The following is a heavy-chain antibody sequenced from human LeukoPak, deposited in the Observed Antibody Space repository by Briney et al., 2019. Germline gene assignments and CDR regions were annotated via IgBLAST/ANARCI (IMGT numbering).Heavy chain of an antibody. J-gene: IGHJ4*02. CDR3: ARDPTISYYYDSSGSSSY. CDR2: TFYSGST. Sequence: KASETCSSTGLVLAASIAISSYYWGGTRHPPGRGREGIGSTFYSGSTYYNPSLKSRVTISVDTSKNQFSLKLSSVTAADTAVYYCARDPTISYYYDSSGSSSYWGQGTLVTVSS. CDR1: AASIAISSYY. V-gene: IGHV4-39*07. D-gene: IGHD3-22*01.